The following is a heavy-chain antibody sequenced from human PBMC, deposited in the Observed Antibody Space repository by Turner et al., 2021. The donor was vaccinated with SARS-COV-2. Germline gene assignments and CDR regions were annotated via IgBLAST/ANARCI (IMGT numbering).Heavy chain of an antibody. CDR1: GGSISSSSYY. CDR3: ARLMDTAMDYYGMDV. V-gene: IGHV4-39*01. D-gene: IGHD5-18*01. Sequence: QLQLQESGSGLVKPTETLSLPCNVSGGSISSSSYYWGWLRQPPGKGLGLIGNCYYSRITYYNPSLKSRVTISVDTSKNQFSLKLSSVTAADTAVYYCARLMDTAMDYYGMDVWGQGTTVTVSS. CDR2: CYYSRIT. J-gene: IGHJ6*02.